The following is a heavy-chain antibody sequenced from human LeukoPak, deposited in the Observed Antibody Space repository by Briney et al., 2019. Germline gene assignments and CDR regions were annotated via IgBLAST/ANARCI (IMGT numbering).Heavy chain of an antibody. Sequence: SETLSLTCTVSGGSTSSYYWSWIRQPPGKGLEWIGYIYYSGSTNYNPSLKSRVTISVDTSKNQFSLKLSSVTAADTAVYYCARGGGYSYGPAEYFQHWGQGTLVTVSS. CDR2: IYYSGST. D-gene: IGHD5-18*01. CDR1: GGSTSSYY. CDR3: ARGGGYSYGPAEYFQH. V-gene: IGHV4-59*12. J-gene: IGHJ1*01.